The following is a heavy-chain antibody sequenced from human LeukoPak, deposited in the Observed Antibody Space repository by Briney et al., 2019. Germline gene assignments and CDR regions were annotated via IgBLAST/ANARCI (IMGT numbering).Heavy chain of an antibody. CDR1: GYTFTSYD. CDR3: ARGPRYCSSTSCLGDAFDI. V-gene: IGHV1-8*01. Sequence: ASVKVSCKASGYTFTSYDINWVRPATGQGLGWMGWMNPNSGNTGYAQKFQGRVTMTRNTSISTAYMELSSLRSEDTAVYYCARGPRYCSSTSCLGDAFDIWGQGTMVTVSS. D-gene: IGHD2-2*01. CDR2: MNPNSGNT. J-gene: IGHJ3*02.